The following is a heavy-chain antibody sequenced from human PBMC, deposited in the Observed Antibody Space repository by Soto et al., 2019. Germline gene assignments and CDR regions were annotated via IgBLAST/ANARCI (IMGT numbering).Heavy chain of an antibody. CDR3: ARYKSNYYYGMDV. CDR2: IYYSGIT. J-gene: IGHJ6*02. Sequence: LETKPLTCTVSGGYIRSYYLSWIRKTPGKGLEWIGYIYYSGITNYNPSLKSRVTISVDTSKNQFSLKLSSVTAADTAVYYCARYKSNYYYGMDVWGQGTTVTVSS. D-gene: IGHD1-20*01. CDR1: GGYIRSYY. V-gene: IGHV4-59*01.